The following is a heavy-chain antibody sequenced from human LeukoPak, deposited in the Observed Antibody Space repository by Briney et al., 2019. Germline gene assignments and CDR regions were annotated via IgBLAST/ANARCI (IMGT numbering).Heavy chain of an antibody. D-gene: IGHD6-13*01. Sequence: GGSLRLSCAASGFTFSSYWMHWVRQAPGKGLVWVSRINSDGSSTSYADSVKGRFTISRDNAKNSLYLQMNSLRAEDTAVYYCARDGTAVGINYDYWGQGTLVTVSS. CDR3: ARDGTAVGINYDY. CDR2: INSDGSST. V-gene: IGHV3-74*01. J-gene: IGHJ4*02. CDR1: GFTFSSYW.